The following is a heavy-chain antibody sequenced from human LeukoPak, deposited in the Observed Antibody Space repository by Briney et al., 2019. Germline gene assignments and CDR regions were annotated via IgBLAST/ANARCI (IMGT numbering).Heavy chain of an antibody. CDR2: IKEDGSEK. J-gene: IGHJ4*02. CDR1: GFPFSSYW. Sequence: GGSLRLSCAASGFPFSSYWMSWVRQAPGRGLEWVANIKEDGSEKYYVDSVKGRFTISRDNAKNSLYLQMNSLRAEDTAVYYCAGGLDYWGQGTLVTVSS. V-gene: IGHV3-7*01. CDR3: AGGLDY.